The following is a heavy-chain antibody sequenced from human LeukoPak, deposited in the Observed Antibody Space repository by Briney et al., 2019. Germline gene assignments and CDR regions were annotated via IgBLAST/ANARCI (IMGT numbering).Heavy chain of an antibody. V-gene: IGHV1-18*01. D-gene: IGHD2-21*02. Sequence: ASVKVSCKASGYTFTNYYMHWVRQAPGQGLEWMGWISAYNGNTNYAQKFQGRVTMTTDTSTSTAYMELRSLRSDDTAVYYCARAYMTATRHFDSWGQGTLVTVSS. CDR1: GYTFTNYY. CDR3: ARAYMTATRHFDS. CDR2: ISAYNGNT. J-gene: IGHJ4*02.